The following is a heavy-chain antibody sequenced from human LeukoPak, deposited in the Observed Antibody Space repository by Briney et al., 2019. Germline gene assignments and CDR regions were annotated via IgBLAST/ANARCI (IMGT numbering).Heavy chain of an antibody. CDR2: INTNTGNP. D-gene: IGHD2-15*01. CDR3: ARRPLGYCSGGSCVDY. J-gene: IGHJ4*02. V-gene: IGHV7-4-1*02. CDR1: GYTFTSYA. Sequence: ASVRVSCKASGYTFTSYAMKWVRQAPGQGLEGMGWINTNTGNPTYAQGFTGRFVFSLDTSVSTAYLQISSLKAEDTAVYYCARRPLGYCSGGSCVDYWGQGTLVTVSS.